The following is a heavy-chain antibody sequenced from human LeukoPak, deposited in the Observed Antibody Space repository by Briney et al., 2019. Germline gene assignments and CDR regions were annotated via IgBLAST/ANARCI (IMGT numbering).Heavy chain of an antibody. CDR1: GYTFTSYY. Sequence: ASVKVSCKASGYTFTSYYMHWVRQAPGQGLEWMGLINPSGGSTSYAQKFQGRVTMTRDTSTSTVYMELSSLRSEDTAVYYCARSQYSSSWYLGYYGMDVWGQGTTVTVSS. CDR2: INPSGGST. J-gene: IGHJ6*02. D-gene: IGHD6-13*01. V-gene: IGHV1-46*01. CDR3: ARSQYSSSWYLGYYGMDV.